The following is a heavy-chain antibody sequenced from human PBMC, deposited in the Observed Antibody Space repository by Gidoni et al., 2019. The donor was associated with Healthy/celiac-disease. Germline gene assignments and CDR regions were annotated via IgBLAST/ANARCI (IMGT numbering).Heavy chain of an antibody. CDR2: IDPSDSYT. CDR3: ARQGVDIVATIQRYRDY. D-gene: IGHD5-12*01. Sequence: EVQLVQSGAEVKKPGESLRISCKGSGYSFTSYWISWVRQIPGKGLEWLGRIDPSDSYTNDSPSFQGHVTISADKSISTAYLQWSSLKASDTAMYYCARQGVDIVATIQRYRDYWGQGTLVTVSS. J-gene: IGHJ4*02. CDR1: GYSFTSYW. V-gene: IGHV5-10-1*03.